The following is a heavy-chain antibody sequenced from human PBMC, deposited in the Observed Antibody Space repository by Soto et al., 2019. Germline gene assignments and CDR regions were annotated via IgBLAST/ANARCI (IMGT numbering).Heavy chain of an antibody. CDR3: ASLLGDFWSGYYWPPDYYYGMDV. Sequence: ASVKVSRKASGYTFTGYYMHWVRQAPGQGLEWMGWINPNSGGTNYAQKFQGWVTMTRDTSISTAYMELSRLRSDDTAVYYCASLLGDFWSGYYWPPDYYYGMDVWGQGTTVTVSS. D-gene: IGHD3-3*01. V-gene: IGHV1-2*04. J-gene: IGHJ6*02. CDR2: INPNSGGT. CDR1: GYTFTGYY.